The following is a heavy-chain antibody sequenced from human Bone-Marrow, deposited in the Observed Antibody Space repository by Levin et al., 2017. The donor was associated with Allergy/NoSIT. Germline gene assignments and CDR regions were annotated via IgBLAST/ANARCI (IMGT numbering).Heavy chain of an antibody. V-gene: IGHV1-18*01. CDR3: ARGGMGGMDV. Sequence: GESLKISCKASGYTFTNYGITWVRQAPGQGLEWVGWISPYNGNTNYAQKLQGRVTVTTDTSTSTAYIELRSLRSDDTAVYYCARGGMGGMDVWGQGTTVTVSS. J-gene: IGHJ6*02. CDR2: ISPYNGNT. CDR1: GYTFTNYG. D-gene: IGHD3-16*01.